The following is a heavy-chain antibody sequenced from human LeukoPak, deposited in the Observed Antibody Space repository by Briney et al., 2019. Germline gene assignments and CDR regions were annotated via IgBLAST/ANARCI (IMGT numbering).Heavy chain of an antibody. CDR1: GFTFSSYW. CDR3: ARGGGLDV. J-gene: IGHJ6*02. V-gene: IGHV3-7*03. D-gene: IGHD3-16*01. CDR2: INHKGNVN. Sequence: GGYLRLSCAASGFTFSSYWMNWARQAPGKGLEWVASINHKGNVNYYVDSVKGRFTISRDNAKNSLYLQMSNLRAEDTAVYFCARGGGLDVWGQGATVTVSS.